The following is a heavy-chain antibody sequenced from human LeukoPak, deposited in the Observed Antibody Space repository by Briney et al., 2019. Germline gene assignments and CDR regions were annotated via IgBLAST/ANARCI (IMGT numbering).Heavy chain of an antibody. CDR2: IYHSGST. V-gene: IGHV4-30-2*01. CDR3: ARDLWRGAVVTPRGGAFDI. D-gene: IGHD4-23*01. J-gene: IGHJ3*02. CDR1: GGSISSGGYS. Sequence: PSETLSLTCAVSGGSISSGGYSWSWLRQPPGKGLEWIVYIYHSGSTYYNPSIKSRVTISVNTSKNQFSLKLSSMTAADTAVYYCARDLWRGAVVTPRGGAFDIWGQGTMVTVSS.